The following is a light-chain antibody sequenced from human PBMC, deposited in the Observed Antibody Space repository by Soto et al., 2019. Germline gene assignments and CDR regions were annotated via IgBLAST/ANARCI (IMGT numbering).Light chain of an antibody. CDR2: AAS. CDR3: QQLNSYPLT. V-gene: IGKV1-9*01. CDR1: QGISSY. J-gene: IGKJ4*01. Sequence: IQLTQSPSSLSASVGDRVTITCRASQGISSYLVWYQQKPGKAPKLLIYAASTSQSGVPSRFSGSGSGTDFTLTISSLQPEDFATYYCQQLNSYPLTFGGGTKVEIK.